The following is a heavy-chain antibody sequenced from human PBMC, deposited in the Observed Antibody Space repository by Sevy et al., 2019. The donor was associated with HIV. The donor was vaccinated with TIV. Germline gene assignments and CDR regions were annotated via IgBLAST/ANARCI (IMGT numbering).Heavy chain of an antibody. CDR3: AREADGYNYVAEF. D-gene: IGHD5-12*01. CDR1: GGSISGYY. J-gene: IGHJ4*02. V-gene: IGHV4-4*07. CDR2: IYSTGRS. Sequence: SETLSLICTVSGGSISGYYWSWIRQPAGKGLEWIGRIYSTGRSNYHPSIKRRVTMSVDTSKNKFSLRLSSVTAADTAVYFCAREADGYNYVAEFWGQGTLVTVSS.